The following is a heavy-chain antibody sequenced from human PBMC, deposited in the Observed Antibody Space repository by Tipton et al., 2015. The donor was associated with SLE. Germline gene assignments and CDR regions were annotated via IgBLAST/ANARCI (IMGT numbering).Heavy chain of an antibody. J-gene: IGHJ4*02. CDR2: IYYSGSA. CDR3: ATLVLARTFNYFDY. CDR1: GGSFSSYY. Sequence: GLVKPSETLSLTCAVYGGSFSSYYWGWIRQPPGKGLEWIGSIYYSGSAYYNPSLKSRVTISVDTSKNQFSLKLSSVTAADTAVYYCATLVLARTFNYFDYWGQGTLVTVSS. V-gene: IGHV4-39*01. D-gene: IGHD1-14*01.